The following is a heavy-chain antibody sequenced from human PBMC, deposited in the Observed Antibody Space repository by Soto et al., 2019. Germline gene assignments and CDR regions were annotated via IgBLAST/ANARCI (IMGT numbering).Heavy chain of an antibody. CDR3: ARDPNPSYYYDSSGPPGAFDI. Sequence: GGSLRLSCAASGFTFSSYSMNWVRQAPGKXLEWVSSISSSSSYIYYADSVKGRFTISRDNAKNSLYLQMNSLRAEDTAVYYCARDPNPSYYYDSSGPPGAFDIWGQGTMVTVSS. J-gene: IGHJ3*02. CDR1: GFTFSSYS. V-gene: IGHV3-21*01. D-gene: IGHD3-22*01. CDR2: ISSSSSYI.